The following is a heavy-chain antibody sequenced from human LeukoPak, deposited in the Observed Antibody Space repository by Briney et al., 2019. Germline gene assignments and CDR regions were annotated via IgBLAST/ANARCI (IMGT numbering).Heavy chain of an antibody. J-gene: IGHJ6*03. CDR2: INPNSGGT. V-gene: IGHV1-2*02. Sequence: GESLKISCKASGYTFTGYYMHWVRQAPGQGLEWMGWINPNSGGTNYAQKFQGRVTMTRDTSISTAYMELSRLRSDDTAVYYCATTADLIRYFDWYYYYYYMDVWGKGTTVTVSS. D-gene: IGHD3-9*01. CDR1: GYTFTGYY. CDR3: ATTADLIRYFDWYYYYYYMDV.